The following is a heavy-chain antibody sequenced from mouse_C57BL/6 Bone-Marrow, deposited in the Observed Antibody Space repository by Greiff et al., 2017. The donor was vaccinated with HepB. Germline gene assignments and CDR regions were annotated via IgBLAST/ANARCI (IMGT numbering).Heavy chain of an antibody. CDR3: ARDALRYYYAMDY. CDR2: IYPRSGNT. CDR1: GYTFTSYG. J-gene: IGHJ4*01. V-gene: IGHV1-81*01. D-gene: IGHD1-1*01. Sequence: QVQLQQSGAELARPGASVKLSCKASGYTFTSYGISWVKQRTGQGLEWIGEIYPRSGNTYYNEKFKGKATLTADKSSSTAYMELSSLTSEDSAVYFYARDALRYYYAMDYWGQVTSVTVSS.